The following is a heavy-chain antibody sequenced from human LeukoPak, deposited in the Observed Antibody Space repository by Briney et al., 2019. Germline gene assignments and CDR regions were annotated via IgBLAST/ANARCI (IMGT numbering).Heavy chain of an antibody. J-gene: IGHJ4*02. CDR2: IYYSGST. CDR1: GGSISSGGYY. D-gene: IGHD5-12*01. V-gene: IGHV4-31*03. Sequence: SETLSLTCTVSGGSISSGGYYWSWIRQHPGKGLEWIGYIYYSGSTYYNPCLKSRVTISVDTSKNQFSLKLSSVTAADTAVYYCARGIVATLFHWGQGTLVTVSS. CDR3: ARGIVATLFH.